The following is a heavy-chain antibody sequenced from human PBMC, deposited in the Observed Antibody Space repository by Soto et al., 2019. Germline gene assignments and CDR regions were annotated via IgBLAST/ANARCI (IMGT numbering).Heavy chain of an antibody. J-gene: IGHJ6*02. CDR3: ATINTIFGDGYYYGMDV. V-gene: IGHV4-39*01. D-gene: IGHD3-3*01. CDR2: IYYSGST. Sequence: PSETLSLTCTVSGGSISSSSYYWGWIRQPPGKGLEWIGSIYYSGSTYYNPSLKSRVTISVDTSKNQFSLKLSSVTAADTAVYYCATINTIFGDGYYYGMDVWGQGTTVTVSS. CDR1: GGSISSSSYY.